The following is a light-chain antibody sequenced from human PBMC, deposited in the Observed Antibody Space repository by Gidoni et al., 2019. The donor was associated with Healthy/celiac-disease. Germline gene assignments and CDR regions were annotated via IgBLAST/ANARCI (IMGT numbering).Light chain of an antibody. CDR3: QQYYSTLT. CDR2: WAS. CDR1: QSVLYSSNNKNY. Sequence: DIVMTQSQESLAVSLGERATIHSKSSQSVLYSSNNKNYLAWYQQKPGQPPKLLIYWASTRESGVPDRFRGSGSGTDFTLTISSLQAEDVAVYYCQQYYSTLTFGQGTKVEIK. V-gene: IGKV4-1*01. J-gene: IGKJ1*01.